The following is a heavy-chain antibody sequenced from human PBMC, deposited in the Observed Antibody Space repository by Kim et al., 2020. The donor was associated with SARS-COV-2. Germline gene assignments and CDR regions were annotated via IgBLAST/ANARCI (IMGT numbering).Heavy chain of an antibody. CDR2: INPNSGGT. J-gene: IGHJ6*02. D-gene: IGHD5-18*01. Sequence: ASVKVSCKASGYTFTGYYMHWVRQAPGQGLEWMGRINPNSGGTNYAQKFQGRVTMTRDTSISTAYMELSRLRSDDTAVYYCARDPRGYSYGPYYYYYGMDVWGQGTTVTVSS. CDR3: ARDPRGYSYGPYYYYYGMDV. CDR1: GYTFTGYY. V-gene: IGHV1-2*06.